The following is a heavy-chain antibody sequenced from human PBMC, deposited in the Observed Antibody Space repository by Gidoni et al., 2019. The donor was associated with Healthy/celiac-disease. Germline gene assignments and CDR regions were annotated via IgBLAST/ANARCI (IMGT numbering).Heavy chain of an antibody. CDR2: INHSGST. CDR1: VGSFSGYY. V-gene: IGHV4-34*01. D-gene: IGHD3-22*01. CDR3: ARGRVDYDSSGSPIYYFDY. J-gene: IGHJ4*02. Sequence: QVQLQQWGAGLLKPSEPPSITCAFYVGSFSGYYWGWIRQPPGKGLEWIGEINHSGSTNYNPSLKSRVTISVDTSKNQFSLKLSSVTAADTAVYYCARGRVDYDSSGSPIYYFDYWGQGTLVTVSS.